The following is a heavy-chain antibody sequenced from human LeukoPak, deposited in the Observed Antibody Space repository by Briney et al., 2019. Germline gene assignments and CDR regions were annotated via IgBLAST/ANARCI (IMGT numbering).Heavy chain of an antibody. V-gene: IGHV1-69*04. D-gene: IGHD1-20*01. J-gene: IGHJ4*02. Sequence: SVKVSFKASGYTFTGYYMHWVRQAPGQGLEWMGRIIPILGVPNYAQRFQGRVTITADKSTSTVYMELSSLRSEDTAVYFCARVGAVTGTFDYWGQGTLVTVSS. CDR3: ARVGAVTGTFDY. CDR2: IIPILGVP. CDR1: GYTFTGYY.